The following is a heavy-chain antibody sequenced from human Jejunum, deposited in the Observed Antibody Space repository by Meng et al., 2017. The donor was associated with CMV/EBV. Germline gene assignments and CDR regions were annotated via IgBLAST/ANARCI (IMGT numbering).Heavy chain of an antibody. CDR1: GYAFTTYY. V-gene: IGHV1-46*01. CDR2: IHPINGST. CDR3: ARGSPEVN. J-gene: IGHJ4*02. Sequence: VSCKASGYAFTTYYVHWVRLAPGQGLEWMGLIHPINGSTTYAQNFPGRVTVTRDTSTTTVHMELRNLRSEDTAVYYCARGSPEVNWGQGTRVTVSS. D-gene: IGHD2-21*01.